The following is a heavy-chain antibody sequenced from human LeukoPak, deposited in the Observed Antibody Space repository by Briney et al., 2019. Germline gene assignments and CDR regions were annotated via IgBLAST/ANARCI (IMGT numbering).Heavy chain of an antibody. CDR1: GFTFSIYS. D-gene: IGHD1-26*01. CDR3: ASQEPGEIDY. CDR2: ISSSSSYI. J-gene: IGHJ4*02. Sequence: GGSLRLSCAASGFTFSIYSMNWVRQAPGKGLEWVSLISSSSSYIYYADSVKGRFTISRDNAKNSLYLQMNSLRAEDTAVYYCASQEPGEIDYWGQGTLVTVSS. V-gene: IGHV3-21*01.